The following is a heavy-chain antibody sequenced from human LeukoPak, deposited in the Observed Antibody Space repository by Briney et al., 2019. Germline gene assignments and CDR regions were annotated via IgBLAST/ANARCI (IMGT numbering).Heavy chain of an antibody. CDR2: INPSGGST. D-gene: IGHD2-15*01. CDR1: GYTFTSYY. CDR3: ARSNIVVVVDQFNWFDP. J-gene: IGHJ5*02. Sequence: ASVKVSCKASGYTFTSYYMHWARQAPGQGLEWMGIINPSGGSTSYAQKSQGRVTMTRDTSTSTVYMELSSLRSEDTAVYYCARSNIVVVVDQFNWFDPWGQGTLVTVSS. V-gene: IGHV1-46*01.